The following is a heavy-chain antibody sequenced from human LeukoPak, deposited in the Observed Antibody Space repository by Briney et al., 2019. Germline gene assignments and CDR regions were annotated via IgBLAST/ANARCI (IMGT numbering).Heavy chain of an antibody. J-gene: IGHJ4*02. Sequence: GGSLRLSCAASGFTLSSYAMHWVRQAPGKGLEWVAVISYDGSNKYYADSVKGRFTISRDNSKNTLYLQMNSLRAEDTAVYYCARVPSGYSFDYWGQGTLVTVSS. V-gene: IGHV3-30-3*01. CDR1: GFTLSSYA. CDR2: ISYDGSNK. CDR3: ARVPSGYSFDY. D-gene: IGHD3-22*01.